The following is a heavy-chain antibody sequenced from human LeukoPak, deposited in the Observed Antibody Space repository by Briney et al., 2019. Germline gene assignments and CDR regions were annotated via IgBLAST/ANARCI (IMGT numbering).Heavy chain of an antibody. Sequence: PGRSLRLSCAASGFTLSQYAMHWVRQAPGKGLEWVAAIWYDGSNDYYADSVKGRFTISRDNSKNTLSLQMNGLRAEDTAVYYCAREADCSGGSCYRGAFDIWGQGTMVTVSS. J-gene: IGHJ3*02. D-gene: IGHD2-15*01. CDR1: GFTLSQYA. CDR3: AREADCSGGSCYRGAFDI. CDR2: IWYDGSND. V-gene: IGHV3-33*01.